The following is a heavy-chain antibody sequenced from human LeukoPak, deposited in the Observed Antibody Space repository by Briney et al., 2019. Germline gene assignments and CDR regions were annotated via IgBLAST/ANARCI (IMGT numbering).Heavy chain of an antibody. CDR3: ARDGFLRGDDY. Sequence: PGGSLRLSCAASGFTFSSYDMHWIRQAPGKGLEWVSYISSSGATIYYADSVKGRFTISRDNVENSLYLQMNSLRAEDTAVYYCARDGFLRGDDYWGQGTLVTVSS. D-gene: IGHD2/OR15-2a*01. CDR1: GFTFSSYD. V-gene: IGHV3-11*04. J-gene: IGHJ4*02. CDR2: ISSSGATI.